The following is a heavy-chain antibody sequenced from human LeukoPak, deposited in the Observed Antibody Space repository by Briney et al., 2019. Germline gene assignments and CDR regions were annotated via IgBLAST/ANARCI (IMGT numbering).Heavy chain of an antibody. CDR3: ARRWLAAARDWFDP. V-gene: IGHV1-8*01. Sequence: ASVKVSFTASGYTFTSYDINWVRQAPGQGLEWMGWMNPNSGNTGYAQKFQGRVTMTRNTSISTAYMELSSLISEDTAVYYCARRWLAAARDWFDPWGQGTLVTVSS. CDR1: GYTFTSYD. D-gene: IGHD6-13*01. CDR2: MNPNSGNT. J-gene: IGHJ5*02.